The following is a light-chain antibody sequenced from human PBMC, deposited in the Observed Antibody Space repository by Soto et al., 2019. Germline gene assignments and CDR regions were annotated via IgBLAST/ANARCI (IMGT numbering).Light chain of an antibody. CDR1: RXDVGAYIY. V-gene: IGLV2-14*03. Sequence: QSALTQPGSVSGSPGQSITIFCGGTRXDVGAYIYVSWYQQYPGKAPKLIIYEVNNRPSGVSGRFSGSKSDTTAYLTISGLQAEDEADYYCSSYSDSDTKVFGTGTKVTVL. CDR3: SSYSDSDTKV. CDR2: EVN. J-gene: IGLJ1*01.